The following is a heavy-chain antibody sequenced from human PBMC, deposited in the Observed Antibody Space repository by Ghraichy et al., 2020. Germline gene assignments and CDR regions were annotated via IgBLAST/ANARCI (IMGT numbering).Heavy chain of an antibody. J-gene: IGHJ6*02. CDR2: ISYDGSNK. CDR3: ARGRYSSSWYAYYYYYYGMDV. Sequence: GGSLRLSCAAFGFTFSSYAMHWVRQAPGKGLEWVAVISYDGSNKYYADSVKGRFTISRDNSKNTLYLQMNSLRAEETAVYYCARGRYSSSWYAYYYYYYGMDVWGQGATVTVSS. V-gene: IGHV3-30-3*01. D-gene: IGHD6-13*01. CDR1: GFTFSSYA.